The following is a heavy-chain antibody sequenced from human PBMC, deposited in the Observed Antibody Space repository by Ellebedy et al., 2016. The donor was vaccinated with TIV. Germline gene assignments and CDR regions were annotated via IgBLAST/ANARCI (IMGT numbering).Heavy chain of an antibody. D-gene: IGHD3-3*01. J-gene: IGHJ6*02. Sequence: SETLSLTXAVYGGSFSGYYWSCIRQPPGKGLEWIGEINHSGSTNYNPSLKSRVTISVDTSKNQFSLKLSSVTAADTAVYYCYYAGPYYYYGMDVWGQGTTVTVSS. CDR2: INHSGST. CDR3: YYAGPYYYYGMDV. CDR1: GGSFSGYY. V-gene: IGHV4-34*01.